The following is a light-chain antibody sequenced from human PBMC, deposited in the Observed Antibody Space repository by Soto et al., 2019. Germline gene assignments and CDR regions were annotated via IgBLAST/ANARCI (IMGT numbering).Light chain of an antibody. CDR2: DAS. CDR3: QQYDTIPPS. V-gene: IGKV1-33*01. J-gene: IGKJ2*03. CDR1: QHIHSY. Sequence: DVQMTQSPSSLSASIGDRVTITCQASQHIHSYLCWYQKKPGKAPKLLIYDASNLGTGVPSRFSGSGSGTDFSFTITNLQPEDFATYYCQQYDTIPPSFGQGTKLDFK.